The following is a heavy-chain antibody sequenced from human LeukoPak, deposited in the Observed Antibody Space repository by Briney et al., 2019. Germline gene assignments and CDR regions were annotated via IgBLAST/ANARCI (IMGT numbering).Heavy chain of an antibody. J-gene: IGHJ4*02. V-gene: IGHV4-61*02. CDR3: ARAAWPSSGNYDY. CDR2: IYTSGST. D-gene: IGHD3-22*01. CDR1: GGSISSGSYF. Sequence: SETLSLTCTVSGGSISSGSYFWSWIRQPAGRGLEWIGRIYTSGSTNYNPSLKSRVTISVDTSKNQLSLKLTSVTAADTAVYYCARAAWPSSGNYDYWGQGTLVTVSS.